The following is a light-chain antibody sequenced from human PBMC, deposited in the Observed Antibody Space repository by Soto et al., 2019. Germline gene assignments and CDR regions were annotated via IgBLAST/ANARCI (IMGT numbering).Light chain of an antibody. V-gene: IGKV3-20*01. CDR3: QQYPGYT. CDR1: QSVNNSY. Sequence: EIGLTQSRGTLSLSPGERATHACRASQSVNNSYLAWYQQKPGRAPRLLIYGASGRATGIPDRFSGSGSGTDFTLTISRLEPEDFAVYYCQQYPGYTFGQGTKLEIK. J-gene: IGKJ2*01. CDR2: GAS.